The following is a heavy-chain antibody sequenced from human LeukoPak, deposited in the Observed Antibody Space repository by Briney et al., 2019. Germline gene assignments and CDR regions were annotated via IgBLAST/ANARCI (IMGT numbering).Heavy chain of an antibody. CDR3: ARGSGGVYGEAFDI. CDR2: IYYSGST. V-gene: IGHV4-61*08. D-gene: IGHD5/OR15-5a*01. CDR1: GGSISSGGYY. J-gene: IGHJ3*02. Sequence: SETLSLTCTVSGGSISSGGYYWSWIRQHPGKGLEWIGYIYYSGSTNYNPSLKSRVTISVDTSKNQFSLKLSSVTAADTAVYYCARGSGGVYGEAFDIWGQGTMVTVSS.